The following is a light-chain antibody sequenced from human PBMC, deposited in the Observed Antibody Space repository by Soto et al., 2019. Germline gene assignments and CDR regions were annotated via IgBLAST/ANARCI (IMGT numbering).Light chain of an antibody. CDR1: QSISSW. CDR3: QQYNSYSGS. J-gene: IGKJ1*01. CDR2: DAS. V-gene: IGKV1-5*01. Sequence: DIQMTQSPYTLSASVGDRVTITCRASQSISSWLAWYQQKPGKAPKLLIYDASSLESGVPSRFSGSGSGTEFTLTISSLQPDDFAPYYCQQYNSYSGSFGQGTKVEIK.